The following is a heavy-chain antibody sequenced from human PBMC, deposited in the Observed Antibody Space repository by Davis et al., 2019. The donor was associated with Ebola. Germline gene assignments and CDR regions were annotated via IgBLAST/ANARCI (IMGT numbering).Heavy chain of an antibody. CDR1: GFTFSSYW. V-gene: IGHV3-74*01. J-gene: IGHJ4*02. Sequence: HTGGSLRLSCAASGFTFSSYWMHWVRQAPGKGLVWVSRINSDGSSTSYADSVKGRFTISRDNAKNSLYLQMNSLRAEDTAVYYCAGLTFGGVIVGYWGQGTLVTVSS. CDR3: AGLTFGGVIVGY. CDR2: INSDGSST. D-gene: IGHD3-16*02.